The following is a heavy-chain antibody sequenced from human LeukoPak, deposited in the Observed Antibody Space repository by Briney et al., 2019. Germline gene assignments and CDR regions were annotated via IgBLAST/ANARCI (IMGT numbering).Heavy chain of an antibody. V-gene: IGHV4-59*01. Sequence: SETLSLTCTVSGGSISGYYWNWIRQPPGKGLEWIGYIYYSGSTNYNPSLKSRLTVSLDTSKNQFSLKLSSVTAADTAVYYCARHHGTLYYYDSSGYFDYWGQGTLVTVSS. CDR3: ARHHGTLYYYDSSGYFDY. CDR1: GGSISGYY. CDR2: IYYSGST. J-gene: IGHJ4*02. D-gene: IGHD3-22*01.